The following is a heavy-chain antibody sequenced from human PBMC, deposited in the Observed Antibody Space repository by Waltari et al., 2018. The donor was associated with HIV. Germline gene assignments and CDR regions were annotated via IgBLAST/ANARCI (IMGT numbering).Heavy chain of an antibody. Sequence: QVQLQESGPGLVKPSETLSLTCTVSGGSISSYYWCWIRQPPGKGLEWIGYMYYSGSTNYNPSLKSRVTMSVDTSKNQFSLKLSSVTAADTAVYYCAGKLSGKGWFDPWGQGTLVTVSS. D-gene: IGHD3-10*01. CDR3: AGKLSGKGWFDP. V-gene: IGHV4-59*01. CDR1: GGSISSYY. J-gene: IGHJ5*02. CDR2: MYYSGST.